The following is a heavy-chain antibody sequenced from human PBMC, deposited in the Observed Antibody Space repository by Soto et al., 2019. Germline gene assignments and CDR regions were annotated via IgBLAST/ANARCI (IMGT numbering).Heavy chain of an antibody. Sequence: EVQLVESGGGLVKPGGSLRLSCAASGFTFSNAWMNWVRQAPGKGLEWVGRMKSKTDGGTTDYAAPVKGRFTISRDDSKTTLYLQMNSLKTEDTAVYYCTTGSAVAGGPYYYYGMDVWGQGTTVTVSS. CDR1: GFTFSNAW. D-gene: IGHD6-19*01. V-gene: IGHV3-15*07. CDR2: MKSKTDGGTT. J-gene: IGHJ6*02. CDR3: TTGSAVAGGPYYYYGMDV.